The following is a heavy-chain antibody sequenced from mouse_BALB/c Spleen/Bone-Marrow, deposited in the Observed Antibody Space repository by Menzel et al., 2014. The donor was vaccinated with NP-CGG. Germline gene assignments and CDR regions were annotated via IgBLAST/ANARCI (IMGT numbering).Heavy chain of an antibody. V-gene: IGHV1-37*01. D-gene: IGHD2-3*01. J-gene: IGHJ3*01. Sequence: EVQFQQSGPELVKPGASMKISCKASGYSFTSYTMNCVKQSHGKNLEWIGLINPYNGGTSYNQKFNGKVTLTVDKSSSTAYMELLSLTSEDSAVYYCARFGADGYPRFAYWGQGTLVTVSA. CDR3: ARFGADGYPRFAY. CDR1: GYSFTSYT. CDR2: INPYNGGT.